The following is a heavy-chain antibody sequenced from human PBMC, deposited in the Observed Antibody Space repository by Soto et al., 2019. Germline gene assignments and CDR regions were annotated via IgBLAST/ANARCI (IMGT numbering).Heavy chain of an antibody. Sequence: QLQMEESGPGLVKPSETLSLTCTVSGDSIFSSNYYWGWVRQSPGKGLEWIGNIYYTGSTYHNPSLKSRVTMSLDTSKHPFSLKLSSVTPTDTAVYYCARQPLFDTGFAAEYYYYGMDLWGQGTTVTVSS. CDR3: ARQPLFDTGFAAEYYYYGMDL. V-gene: IGHV4-39*01. D-gene: IGHD2-21*01. J-gene: IGHJ6*02. CDR1: GDSIFSSNYY. CDR2: IYYTGST.